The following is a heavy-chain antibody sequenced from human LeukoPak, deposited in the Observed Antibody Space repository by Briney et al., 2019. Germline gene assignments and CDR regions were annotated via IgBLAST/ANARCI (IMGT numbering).Heavy chain of an antibody. D-gene: IGHD5-24*01. CDR2: IIPIFGTA. Sequence: ASVKGSCKASGYTFTSYGISWVRQAPGQGREGMGGIIPIFGTANYAQKFQGRVTITADESTSTAYMELSSLSSEDTAVYYCAREGGGYNNQYYFDYWGQGTLVTVSS. CDR1: GYTFTSYG. V-gene: IGHV1-69*13. J-gene: IGHJ4*02. CDR3: AREGGGYNNQYYFDY.